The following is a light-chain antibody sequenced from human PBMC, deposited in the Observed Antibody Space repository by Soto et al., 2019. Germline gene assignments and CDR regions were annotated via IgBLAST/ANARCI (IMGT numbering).Light chain of an antibody. J-gene: IGKJ4*01. CDR2: GAS. CDR1: QSVSSS. V-gene: IGKV3-15*01. Sequence: EIVMTQSPSTLSVSPGDRVTLSCRASQSVSSSLAWYQQKPGQAPKLLIYGASTRDTGIPARFSGSGSGTEFTLTISSLQSEDCAVYYCQQYNNWPLTFGGGTKVEIK. CDR3: QQYNNWPLT.